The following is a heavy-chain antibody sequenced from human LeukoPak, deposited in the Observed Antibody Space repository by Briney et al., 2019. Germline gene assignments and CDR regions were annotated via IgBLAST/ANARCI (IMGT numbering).Heavy chain of an antibody. CDR2: IIPIFGTA. V-gene: IGHV1-69*05. CDR3: ARGLGRITMIVVVPRFDP. Sequence: SVKVSCKASGGTFSSYAISWVRQAPGQGLEWMGGIIPIFGTANYAQKFQGRVTMTRDTFISTAYMELSRLRSDDTAVYYCARGLGRITMIVVVPRFDPWGQGTLVTVSS. J-gene: IGHJ5*02. CDR1: GGTFSSYA. D-gene: IGHD3-22*01.